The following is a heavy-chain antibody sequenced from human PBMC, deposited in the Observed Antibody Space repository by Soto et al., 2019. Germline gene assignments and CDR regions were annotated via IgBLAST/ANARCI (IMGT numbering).Heavy chain of an antibody. Sequence: QVKLVESGGGVVQPGRSRRLSCAASGFTLSSYGMHWVRQAPGKGLEWVAFISPDGRNKDYADSVKGRFTISRDNSNKNMYLQMHSLRVEDTAVYYCVKPSSSLQWPPFDPWGHGTLVTVSS. V-gene: IGHV3-30*18. CDR3: VKPSSSLQWPPFDP. CDR2: ISPDGRNK. D-gene: IGHD6-19*01. J-gene: IGHJ5*02. CDR1: GFTLSSYG.